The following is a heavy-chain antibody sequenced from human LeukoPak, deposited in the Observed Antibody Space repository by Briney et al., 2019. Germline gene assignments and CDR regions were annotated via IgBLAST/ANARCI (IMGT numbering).Heavy chain of an antibody. J-gene: IGHJ3*02. Sequence: ASVKVSCKASGYTFTSYDINWVRQATGQGLEWMGWMNPNSGNTGYAQKFQGRVTMTRNTSISTACMELSSLRSEDTAVYYCARGQSYYYDSSGYYYWGAFDIWGQGTMVTVSS. CDR1: GYTFTSYD. CDR3: ARGQSYYYDSSGYYYWGAFDI. D-gene: IGHD3-22*01. CDR2: MNPNSGNT. V-gene: IGHV1-8*01.